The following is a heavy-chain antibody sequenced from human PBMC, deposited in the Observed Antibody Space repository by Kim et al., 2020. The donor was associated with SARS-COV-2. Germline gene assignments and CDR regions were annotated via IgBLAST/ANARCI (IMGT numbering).Heavy chain of an antibody. Sequence: SETLSLTCTVSGGSISNYYWSWIRQPPGKGLEWIGQIHSSGGTSYNPSLKSRVTISVDTSKNQFSLNLHSVTAADTALYYCARHSNSAWYSFDYWGQGTLATVSS. CDR3: ARHSNSAWYSFDY. J-gene: IGHJ4*02. CDR1: GGSISNYY. CDR2: IHSSGGT. D-gene: IGHD6-19*01. V-gene: IGHV4-59*13.